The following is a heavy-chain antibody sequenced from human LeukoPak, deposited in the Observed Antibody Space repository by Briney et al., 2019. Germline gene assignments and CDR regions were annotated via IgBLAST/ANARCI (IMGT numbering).Heavy chain of an antibody. D-gene: IGHD1-26*01. V-gene: IGHV4-30-2*01. CDR2: IYHSGST. CDR3: AGPAGTYWYFDL. Sequence: SQTLSLTCAVSGGSISSGGYSWSWIRQPPGKGLEWIGYIYHSGSTYYNPSLKSRVTISVDRSKNQFSLKLRSATAADTAVYYCAGPAGTYWYFDLWGRGTLVTVSS. CDR1: GGSISSGGYS. J-gene: IGHJ2*01.